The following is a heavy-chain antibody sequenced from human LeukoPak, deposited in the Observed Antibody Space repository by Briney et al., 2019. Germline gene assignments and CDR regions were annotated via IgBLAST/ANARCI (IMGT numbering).Heavy chain of an antibody. V-gene: IGHV1-8*03. D-gene: IGHD3-3*01. CDR1: GYTFSSYD. CDR3: ARHITIFGVARQGFDP. Sequence: ASVKVSCKASGYTFSSYDVNWVRQATGQGLEWMGWMNPNSGNTGYAQKFQGRVTITRNTSISTAYMELSSLRSEDTAVYYCARHITIFGVARQGFDPWGQGTLVTVSS. CDR2: MNPNSGNT. J-gene: IGHJ5*02.